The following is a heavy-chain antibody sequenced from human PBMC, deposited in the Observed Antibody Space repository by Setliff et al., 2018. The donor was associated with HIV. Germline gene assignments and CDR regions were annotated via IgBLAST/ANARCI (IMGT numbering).Heavy chain of an antibody. CDR3: ARGLSFYDPGGFDY. CDR1: GGSFSGSY. Sequence: SSETLSLTCAVYGGSFSGSYWSWTRKPPGKGLEWIGEINHSGSTNYSPSLKSRVTISVDTSKNHFSLKLSSVTAADTAVYYCARGLSFYDPGGFDYWGQGTLVTVSS. D-gene: IGHD3-22*01. CDR2: INHSGST. V-gene: IGHV4-34*01. J-gene: IGHJ4*02.